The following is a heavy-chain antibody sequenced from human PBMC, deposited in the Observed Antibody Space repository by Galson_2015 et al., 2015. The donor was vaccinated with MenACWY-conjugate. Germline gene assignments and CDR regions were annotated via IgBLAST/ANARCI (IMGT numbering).Heavy chain of an antibody. D-gene: IGHD2-2*01. J-gene: IGHJ4*02. Sequence: SVKVSCKASGYIFSNHAITWVRQGPGQGLEWMGWICAFNGKINYAQKLQGRVTMTIDTSTSTAYMELRSLRSDDTAVYYCARDRSASTRSVDYGGQGAPVTVSS. V-gene: IGHV1-18*01. CDR2: ICAFNGKI. CDR1: GYIFSNHA. CDR3: ARDRSASTRSVDY.